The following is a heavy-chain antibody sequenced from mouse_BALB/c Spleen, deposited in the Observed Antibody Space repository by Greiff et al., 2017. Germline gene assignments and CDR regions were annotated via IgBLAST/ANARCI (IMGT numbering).Heavy chain of an antibody. CDR1: GYSITSGYY. Sequence: VQLKESGPGLVKPSQSLSLTCSVTGYSITSGYYWNWIRQFPGNKLEWMGYISYDGSNNYNPSLKNRISITRDTSKNQFFLKLNSVTTEDTATYYCARSDRGDYWGQGTSVTVSS. CDR2: ISYDGSN. CDR3: ARSDRGDY. J-gene: IGHJ4*01. V-gene: IGHV3-6*02.